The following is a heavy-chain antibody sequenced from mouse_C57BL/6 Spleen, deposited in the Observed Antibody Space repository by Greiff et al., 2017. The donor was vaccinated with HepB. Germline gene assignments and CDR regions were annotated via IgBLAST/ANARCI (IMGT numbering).Heavy chain of an antibody. CDR3: ARITTVVARGYAMDY. V-gene: IGHV5-6*01. CDR1: GFTFSSYG. Sequence: EVKVVESGGDLVKPGGSLKLSCAASGFTFSSYGMSWVRQTPDKRLEWVATISSGGSYTYYPDSVKGRFTISRDNAKNTLYLQMSSLKSEDTAMYYCARITTVVARGYAMDYWGQGTSVTVSS. D-gene: IGHD1-1*01. J-gene: IGHJ4*01. CDR2: ISSGGSYT.